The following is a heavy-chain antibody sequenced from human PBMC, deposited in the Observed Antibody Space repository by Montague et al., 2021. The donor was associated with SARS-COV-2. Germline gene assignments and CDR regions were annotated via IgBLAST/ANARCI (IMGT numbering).Heavy chain of an antibody. CDR1: GGSISSSSNY. Sequence: SETLSLTCTVSGGSISSSSNYWGWIRQPPGKGLEWIGSIYYSGSTYYXSSLKSRVTISVDTSKNQFSLKLNSVTAADTSAYYCARLPLVSSWSRAAGYYYYGMDVWGQGTTVTVSS. CDR2: IYYSGST. D-gene: IGHD6-13*01. CDR3: ARLPLVSSWSRAAGYYYYGMDV. V-gene: IGHV4-39*01. J-gene: IGHJ6*02.